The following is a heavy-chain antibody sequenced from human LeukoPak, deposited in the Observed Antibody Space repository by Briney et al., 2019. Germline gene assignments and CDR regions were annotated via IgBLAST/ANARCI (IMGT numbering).Heavy chain of an antibody. CDR3: ARTYSAHDAFDI. D-gene: IGHD6-13*01. J-gene: IGHJ3*02. V-gene: IGHV4-4*07. CDR1: GGSIRSYY. CDR2: IYTSGST. Sequence: SETLSLTCSVSGGSIRSYYWSWIRQPAGKGLEWIGRIYTSGSTNYNPSLKSRVTMSVDTSKNQFSLKLSSVTAADTAVYYCARTYSAHDAFDIWGQGTMVTVSS.